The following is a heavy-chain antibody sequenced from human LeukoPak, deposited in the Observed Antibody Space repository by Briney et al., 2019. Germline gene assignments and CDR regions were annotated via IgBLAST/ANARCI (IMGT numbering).Heavy chain of an antibody. D-gene: IGHD1-26*01. V-gene: IGHV3-21*01. J-gene: IGHJ3*02. CDR1: GFTFSSYS. Sequence: TGGSLRLSCAASGFTFSSYSMNWVRQAPGKGLEWVSSISSSSYIYYADSVKGRFTISRDNAKNSLYLQMNSLRAEDTAVYYCARVGSDPDAFDIWGHGTMVTVSS. CDR2: ISSSSYI. CDR3: ARVGSDPDAFDI.